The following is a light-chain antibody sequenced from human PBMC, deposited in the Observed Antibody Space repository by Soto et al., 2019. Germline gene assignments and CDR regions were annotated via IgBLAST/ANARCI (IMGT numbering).Light chain of an antibody. CDR1: SSDVGSYNL. CDR3: QSYDSSLSGYV. V-gene: IGLV2-8*01. Sequence: QSVLTQPPSASGSPGQSVTISCTGTSSDVGSYNLVSWHQQHPGKAPKVMIYGVSQRPSGVPDRFSGSKSGNTASLTVTGLQAEDEADYYCQSYDSSLSGYVFGTGTKV. CDR2: GVS. J-gene: IGLJ1*01.